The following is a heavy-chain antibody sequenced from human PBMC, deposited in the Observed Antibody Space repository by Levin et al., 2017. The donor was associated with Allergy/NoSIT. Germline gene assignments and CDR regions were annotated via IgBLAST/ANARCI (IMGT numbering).Heavy chain of an antibody. CDR1: GGSISSNNYY. CDR3: ARRVNAIVGASGGVDP. D-gene: IGHD1-26*01. J-gene: IGHJ5*02. V-gene: IGHV4-39*02. Sequence: PSETLSLTCTVSGGSISSNNYYWGWIRQPPGTGLEWIGSISYTGTTYYNPSLKSRVTISVDTSKNHFSLKLSSVTAADTAVYYCARRVNAIVGASGGVDPWGQGTLVTVSS. CDR2: ISYTGTT.